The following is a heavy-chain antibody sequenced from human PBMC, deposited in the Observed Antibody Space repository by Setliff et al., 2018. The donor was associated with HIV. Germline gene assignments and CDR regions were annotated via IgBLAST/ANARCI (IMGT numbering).Heavy chain of an antibody. CDR1: GYPISSGYY. CDR2: IYHSGRT. Sequence: SETLSLTCAVSGYPISSGYYWGWIRQPPGKGLEWIGSIYHSGRTYYNPSLKSRVTISEDTSKNQFSLKLSSVTAADTAVYYCAREDKVAGTYYWGQGTLVTVSS. J-gene: IGHJ4*02. D-gene: IGHD6-19*01. CDR3: AREDKVAGTYY. V-gene: IGHV4-38-2*01.